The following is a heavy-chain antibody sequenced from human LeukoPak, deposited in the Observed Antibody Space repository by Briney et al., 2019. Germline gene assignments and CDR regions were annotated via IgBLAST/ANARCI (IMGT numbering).Heavy chain of an antibody. V-gene: IGHV1-18*01. J-gene: IGHJ6*02. Sequence: ASVKVSCKASGYTFTSYGISWVRQAPGQGLEWMGWISAYNGNTNYAQKFQGRVTITADESTSTAYMELSSLRSEDTAVYYCARGDPYPAASNYYGMDVWGQGTTVTVSS. CDR1: GYTFTSYG. D-gene: IGHD2-21*01. CDR2: ISAYNGNT. CDR3: ARGDPYPAASNYYGMDV.